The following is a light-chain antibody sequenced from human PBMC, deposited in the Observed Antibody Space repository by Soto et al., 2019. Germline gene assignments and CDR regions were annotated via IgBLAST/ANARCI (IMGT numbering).Light chain of an antibody. CDR2: DTS. V-gene: IGKV3-11*01. CDR1: QSVSSTS. J-gene: IGKJ2*01. CDR3: HQRSSWPRT. Sequence: EIVLTQSPATLSLSPGDRATLSCRASQSVSSTSFTWLQQKPGQAPRLLIYDTSTRATGIPARFSGSGSGTDFTLTISSLEPEDFAIYYCHQRSSWPRTSGQGTKLEMK.